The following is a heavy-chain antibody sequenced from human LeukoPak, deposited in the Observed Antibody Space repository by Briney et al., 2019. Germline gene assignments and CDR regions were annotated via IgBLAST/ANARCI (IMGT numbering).Heavy chain of an antibody. CDR1: GGSISSSSYY. Sequence: SETLSLTCTVSGGSISSSSYYWGWIRRPPGKGLEWIGSIYYSGSTYYNPSLKSRVTISVDTSKNQFSLKLSSVTAADTAVYYCAIPYSSSSRDYWGQGTLVTVSS. V-gene: IGHV4-39*01. CDR2: IYYSGST. CDR3: AIPYSSSSRDY. D-gene: IGHD6-13*01. J-gene: IGHJ4*02.